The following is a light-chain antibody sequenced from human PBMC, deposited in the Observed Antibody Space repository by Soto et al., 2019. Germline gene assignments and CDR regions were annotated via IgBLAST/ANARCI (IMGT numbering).Light chain of an antibody. Sequence: IQLTQSPSSLSASVGDSVTITCRASQSINNRLAWYQQMPGKAPNLLIYDASTLESGVPSRFRGSGSETEFTLTISGLQPDDFATYYCQQFIDGWTFGQGTKVDI. CDR2: DAS. V-gene: IGKV1-5*01. CDR1: QSINNR. CDR3: QQFIDGWT. J-gene: IGKJ1*01.